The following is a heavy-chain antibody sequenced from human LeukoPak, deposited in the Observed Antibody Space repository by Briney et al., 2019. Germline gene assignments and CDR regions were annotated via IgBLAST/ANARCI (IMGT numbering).Heavy chain of an antibody. J-gene: IGHJ4*02. D-gene: IGHD5-24*01. Sequence: SETLSLTCTLSGGSVSSGSYYWSWIRQPPGKGLEWIGYIYYSGSTNYNPSLKSRVTISIDMSKNQFYLKLISVTAADTAVYFCARGGDAYSYSYWGQGTLVTVSS. CDR2: IYYSGST. CDR3: ARGGDAYSYSY. V-gene: IGHV4-61*01. CDR1: GGSVSSGSYY.